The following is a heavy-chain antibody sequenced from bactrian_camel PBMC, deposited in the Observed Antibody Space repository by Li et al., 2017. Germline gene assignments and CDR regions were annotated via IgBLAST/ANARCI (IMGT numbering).Heavy chain of an antibody. CDR3: EVLQVSFSIDGCQDY. CDR2: LESDRSP. D-gene: IGHD1*01. Sequence: VQLVESGGASVQAGGSLRLSCTASGFTFDGSDIGWYRQAPGNECELVSTLESDRSPYYVDDVKGRFTISLDNAKNSLYLQMNSLKPVDTAVYSCEVLQVSFSIDGCQDYWGQGTQVTVS. CDR1: GFTFDGSD. J-gene: IGHJ4*01. V-gene: IGHV3S55*01.